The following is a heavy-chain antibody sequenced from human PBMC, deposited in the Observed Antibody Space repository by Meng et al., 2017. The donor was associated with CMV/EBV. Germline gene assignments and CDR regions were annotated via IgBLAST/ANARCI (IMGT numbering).Heavy chain of an antibody. CDR3: ASPPGYSSGWYLN. V-gene: IGHV3-74*01. CDR1: GFNFSSYW. Sequence: ASGFNFSSYWMHWVRQAPGKGLVWVSRINSDGSSTSYADSVKGRFTISRDNAKNTLYLQMNSLRADDTAVYYCASPPGYSSGWYLNWGQGTLVTVSS. J-gene: IGHJ4*02. CDR2: INSDGSST. D-gene: IGHD6-19*01.